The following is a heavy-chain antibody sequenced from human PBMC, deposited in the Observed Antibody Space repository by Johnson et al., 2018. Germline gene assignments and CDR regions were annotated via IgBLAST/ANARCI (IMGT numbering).Heavy chain of an antibody. J-gene: IGHJ6*02. D-gene: IGHD6-19*01. V-gene: IGHV3-74*01. CDR2: INSEGSDT. CDR1: GFTFSSYW. CDR3: ARGKVVAGTPPGREYYYYGMDV. Sequence: VQLRESGGGLVQPGGSLRLSCAASGFTFSSYWLHWVRQAPGKGLVWVSRINSEGSDTSYEDSVKGRFSIARDNAKDTLYLQMNRLRVEDTAVYYCARGKVVAGTPPGREYYYYGMDVWGQGTTVTVSS.